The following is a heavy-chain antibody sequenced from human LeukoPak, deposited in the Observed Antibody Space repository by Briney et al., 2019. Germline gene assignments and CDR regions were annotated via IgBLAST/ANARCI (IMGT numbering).Heavy chain of an antibody. Sequence: PGGSLRLSCAASGFTFSSYGMHWVRQAPGKGLEWVAFIRYDGSNKYYADSVKGRFTISRDNSKNTLYLQMNSLRAEDTAVYYCAKDRATGYYGSGSYYLGARSYYMDVWGKGTTVTVSS. V-gene: IGHV3-30*02. CDR3: AKDRATGYYGSGSYYLGARSYYMDV. CDR1: GFTFSSYG. D-gene: IGHD3-10*01. J-gene: IGHJ6*03. CDR2: IRYDGSNK.